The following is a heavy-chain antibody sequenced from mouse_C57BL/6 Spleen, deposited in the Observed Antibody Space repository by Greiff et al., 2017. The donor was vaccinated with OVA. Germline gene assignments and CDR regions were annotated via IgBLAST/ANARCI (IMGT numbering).Heavy chain of an antibody. CDR1: GYTFTDYY. J-gene: IGHJ4*01. Sequence: VQLQQSGAELVRPGASVKLSCKASGYTFTDYYINWVKQRPGQGLEWIARIYPGSGNTYYNEKFKGKATLTAEKSSSTAYMQLSSLTSEDSAVYFCARHGYPYAMDYWGQGTSVTVSS. D-gene: IGHD1-2*01. V-gene: IGHV1-76*01. CDR3: ARHGYPYAMDY. CDR2: IYPGSGNT.